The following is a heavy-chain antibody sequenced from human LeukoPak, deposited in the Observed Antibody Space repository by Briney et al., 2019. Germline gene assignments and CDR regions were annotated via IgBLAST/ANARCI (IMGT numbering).Heavy chain of an antibody. Sequence: SETLSLTCTVSGGSISGYYWSWIRQSAGKELEWIGRIYSSGTTNYNPSLKSRATMSVDTSKNHFSLNLNSVTAADTAVYYCARGDSTNQDGDYYGLDVWGQGTTVTVS. CDR3: ARGDSTNQDGDYYGLDV. J-gene: IGHJ6*02. CDR2: IYSSGTT. D-gene: IGHD5/OR15-5a*01. V-gene: IGHV4-4*07. CDR1: GGSISGYY.